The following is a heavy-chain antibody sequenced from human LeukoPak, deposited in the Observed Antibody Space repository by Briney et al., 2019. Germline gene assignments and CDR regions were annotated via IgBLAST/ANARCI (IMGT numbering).Heavy chain of an antibody. D-gene: IGHD5-18*01. CDR3: ARSSGGYSYGYLHS. V-gene: IGHV4-59*08. Sequence: PSETLSLTCTVSGGSISSYYWSWIRQPPGKGLAWIGNIYYSGSTNYNPSLKSRVTISVDTSKNQFSLKLTSVTAADTAVYYCARSSGGYSYGYLHSWGQGTLVTVSS. CDR1: GGSISSYY. J-gene: IGHJ4*02. CDR2: IYYSGST.